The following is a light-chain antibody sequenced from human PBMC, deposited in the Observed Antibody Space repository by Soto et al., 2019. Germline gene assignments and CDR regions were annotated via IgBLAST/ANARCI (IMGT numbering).Light chain of an antibody. V-gene: IGKV1-12*01. CDR1: QDFTRR. CDR2: AAS. Sequence: DIPMTQSPSSVSASVGDRVTITCRASQDFTRRLAWYQQKPGKAPKLLIYAASSLHSGVPSRFSGSGSGTDFTLTINSLQPEDFATYYCQQADNFPLTFGGGTKVEI. CDR3: QQADNFPLT. J-gene: IGKJ4*01.